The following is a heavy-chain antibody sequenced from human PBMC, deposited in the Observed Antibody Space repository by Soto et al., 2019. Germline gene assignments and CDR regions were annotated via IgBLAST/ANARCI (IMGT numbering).Heavy chain of an antibody. CDR2: ISSSGSTI. CDR3: ARDFPYYYDSSGYYDY. V-gene: IGHV3-48*03. Sequence: PGGSLRLSCAASGLTFSSYEMNWVRQAPGKGLEWVSYISSSGSTIYYADSVKGRFTISRDNAKNSLYLQMNSLRAEDTAVYYCARDFPYYYDSSGYYDYWGQGTLVTVPS. D-gene: IGHD3-22*01. J-gene: IGHJ4*02. CDR1: GLTFSSYE.